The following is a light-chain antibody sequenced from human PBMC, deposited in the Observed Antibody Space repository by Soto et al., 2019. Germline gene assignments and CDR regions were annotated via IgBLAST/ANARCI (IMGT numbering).Light chain of an antibody. CDR1: QDISDY. V-gene: IGKV1-33*01. J-gene: IGKJ3*01. CDR3: QQYESLPLT. Sequence: DIQMTQSPSSLSASVGDRVTITCQASQDISDYLNWYQQKPGKAPKLLIFDASNLETGVPSRFSGSGSETDFTFTISSLQPEDIATYYCQQYESLPLTFGPGTKVDIK. CDR2: DAS.